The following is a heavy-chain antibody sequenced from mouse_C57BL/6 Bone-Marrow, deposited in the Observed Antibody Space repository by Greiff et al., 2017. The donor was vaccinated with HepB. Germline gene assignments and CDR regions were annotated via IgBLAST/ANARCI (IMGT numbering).Heavy chain of an antibody. V-gene: IGHV1-50*01. J-gene: IGHJ2*01. CDR1: GYTFTSYW. CDR2: IDPSDSYT. Sequence: VQLQQPGAELVKPGASVKLSCKASGYTFTSYWMQWVKQRPGQGLEWIGEIDPSDSYTNYNQKFKGKATLTVDTSSSTAYMQHSSLTSEDSAVYYCARWLLFDYWGQGTTLTVSS. CDR3: ARWLLFDY. D-gene: IGHD2-3*01.